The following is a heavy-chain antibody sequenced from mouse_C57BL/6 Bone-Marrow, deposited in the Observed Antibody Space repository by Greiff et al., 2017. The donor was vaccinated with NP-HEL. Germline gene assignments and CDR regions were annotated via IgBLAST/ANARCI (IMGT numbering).Heavy chain of an antibody. CDR1: GYTFTSYT. CDR3: ARSGDAWFAY. D-gene: IGHD3-3*01. Sequence: VQLQESGAELARPGASVKMSCKASGYTFTSYTMHWVKQRPGQGLEWIGYINPSSGYTKYNQKFKDKATLTADKSSSTAYMQLSSLTSEDSAVYYCARSGDAWFAYWGQGTLVTVSA. J-gene: IGHJ3*01. CDR2: INPSSGYT. V-gene: IGHV1-4*01.